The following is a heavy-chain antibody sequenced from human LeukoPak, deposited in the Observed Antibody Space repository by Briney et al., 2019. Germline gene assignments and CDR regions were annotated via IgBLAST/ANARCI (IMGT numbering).Heavy chain of an antibody. CDR3: ARGPKDTMIVVVTSDY. V-gene: IGHV1-2*02. CDR1: GYTFTGYY. Sequence: GASVRVSCKASGYTFTGYYMHWVRQAPGQGLEWMGWINPNSGGTNYAQKFQGRVTMTRDTSISTAYMELSRLRSDDTAVYYCARGPKDTMIVVVTSDYWGQGTLVTVSS. J-gene: IGHJ4*02. CDR2: INPNSGGT. D-gene: IGHD3-22*01.